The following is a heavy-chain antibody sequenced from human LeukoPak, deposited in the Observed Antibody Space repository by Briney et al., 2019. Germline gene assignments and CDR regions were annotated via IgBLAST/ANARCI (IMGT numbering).Heavy chain of an antibody. V-gene: IGHV7-4-1*02. J-gene: IGHJ3*01. CDR1: GYNFTNYA. CDR3: ATSLGAGSDAFAL. Sequence: GASVKVSCKASGYNFTNYALNWVRQTPGQGLEWMGWINTNTGHPTYSQGFTPRFVFSLDTSVSTAFLQISTLKPADTAIYYCATSLGAGSDAFALWGQGTMVTVSS. CDR2: INTNTGHP. D-gene: IGHD6-13*01.